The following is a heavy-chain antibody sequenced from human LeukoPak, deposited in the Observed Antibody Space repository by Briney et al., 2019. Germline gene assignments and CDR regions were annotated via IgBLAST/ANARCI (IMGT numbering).Heavy chain of an antibody. CDR2: ISHDGGVK. D-gene: IGHD6-19*01. CDR3: ARDWGSSGWYNWFDP. V-gene: IGHV3-30*03. J-gene: IGHJ5*02. Sequence: PGGSLRLSCAVSGFSIGNYGMHWVRQAPDKGLEWVAMISHDGGVKQYGDSVKGRLTISRDNSENTLYLQMNGLRVEDTAVYYCARDWGSSGWYNWFDPWGQGTLVTVSS. CDR1: GFSIGNYG.